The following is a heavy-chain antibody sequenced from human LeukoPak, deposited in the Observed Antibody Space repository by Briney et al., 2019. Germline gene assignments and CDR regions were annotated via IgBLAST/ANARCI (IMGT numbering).Heavy chain of an antibody. D-gene: IGHD2-2*02. CDR3: ARDRAGYCSSTSCYTMDY. J-gene: IGHJ4*02. CDR2: INPNSGGT. CDR1: GYTFTGYY. Sequence: ASVKVSCKASGYTFTGYYMHWVRQAPGRGLEWMGWINPNSGGTNYAQKFQGSVTMTRDTSISTAYMELSRLRSDDTAVYYCARDRAGYCSSTSCYTMDYWGQGTLVTVSS. V-gene: IGHV1-2*02.